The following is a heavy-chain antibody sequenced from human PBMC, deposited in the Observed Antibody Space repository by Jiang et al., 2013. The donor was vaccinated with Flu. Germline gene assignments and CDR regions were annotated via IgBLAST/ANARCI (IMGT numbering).Heavy chain of an antibody. CDR1: GYTFTSYD. Sequence: GAEVKKPRASVKVSCKASGYTFTSYDINWVRQATGQGLEWMGWMNPNSGNTGYAQKFQGRVTMTRNTSISTAYMELSSLRSEDTAVYYCARVRQLSGGSPGGYWGQGTLVTVSS. D-gene: IGHD1-26*01. CDR3: ARVRQLSGGSPGGY. J-gene: IGHJ4*02. CDR2: MNPNSGNT. V-gene: IGHV1-8*01.